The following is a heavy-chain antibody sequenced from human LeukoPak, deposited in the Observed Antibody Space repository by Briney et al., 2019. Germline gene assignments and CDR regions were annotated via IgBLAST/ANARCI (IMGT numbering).Heavy chain of an antibody. V-gene: IGHV4-4*02. CDR1: GGPISSSNW. CDR2: IYHSGST. D-gene: IGHD2-21*02. CDR3: ARIVYCGGDCYSGGWFDP. Sequence: SETLSLTCAVSGGPISSSNWWSWVRQPPGKGLAWIGEIYHSGSTNYNPSLKSRVTISVDKSKNQFSLKLSSVTAADTAVYYCARIVYCGGDCYSGGWFDPWGQGTLVTVSS. J-gene: IGHJ5*02.